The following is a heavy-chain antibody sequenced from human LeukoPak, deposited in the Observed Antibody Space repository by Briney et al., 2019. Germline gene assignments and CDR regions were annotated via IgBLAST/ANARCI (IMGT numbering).Heavy chain of an antibody. V-gene: IGHV3-48*03. J-gene: IGHJ6*02. CDR3: ARSRSGLFYYGMDV. Sequence: GGSLRLSCAASGFTFSFYELNWVRQAPGKGLVWISFIGSGGSTIHYADSVKGRFTISRDNAKNSLYLQMNSLRAEDTAVYYCARSRSGLFYYGMDVWGQGTTVTVSS. CDR2: IGSGGSTI. CDR1: GFTFSFYE.